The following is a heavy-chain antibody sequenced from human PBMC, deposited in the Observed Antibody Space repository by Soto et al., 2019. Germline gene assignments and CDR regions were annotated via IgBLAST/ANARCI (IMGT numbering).Heavy chain of an antibody. J-gene: IGHJ6*02. CDR1: GFTFSNAW. CDR3: TTDLYSSGRARYYYYYYGMDI. CDR2: IKSKTDGGTT. D-gene: IGHD6-19*01. V-gene: IGHV3-15*07. Sequence: GGSLRLSCAASGFTFSNAWMNWVRQAPGKGLEWVGRIKSKTDGGTTDYAAPVKGRFTISRDDSKNTLYLQMNSLKTEDTAVYYCTTDLYSSGRARYYYYYYGMDIWGQGTTVTVAS.